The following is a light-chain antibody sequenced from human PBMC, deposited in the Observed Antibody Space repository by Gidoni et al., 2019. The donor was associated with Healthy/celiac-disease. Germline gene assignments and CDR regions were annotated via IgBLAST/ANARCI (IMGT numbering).Light chain of an antibody. CDR2: SNN. V-gene: IGLV1-44*01. CDR3: AAWDDSLNGVV. Sequence: VLTQPPSASGTPGQRVTISCSGSSSNIGSNTVNWYQQLPGTAPKLLIYSNNQRPSGVPDRFSGSKSGTSASLAISGLQSEDEADYYCAAWDDSLNGVVFGGGTKLTVL. CDR1: SSNIGSNT. J-gene: IGLJ2*01.